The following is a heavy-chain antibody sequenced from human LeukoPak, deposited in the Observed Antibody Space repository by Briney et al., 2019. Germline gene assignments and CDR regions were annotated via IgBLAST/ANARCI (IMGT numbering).Heavy chain of an antibody. J-gene: IGHJ4*02. CDR2: IYPGDSDT. CDR3: ARAYCSSTSCYRLDY. CDR1: GYSFTSYW. V-gene: IGHV5-51*01. Sequence: GESLKISCKGSGYSFTSYWIGWVRQMPGKGLEWTGIIYPGDSDTRYSPSFQGQVTISADKSISTAYLQWSSLKASDTAMYYCARAYCSSTSCYRLDYWGQGTLVTVSS. D-gene: IGHD2-2*01.